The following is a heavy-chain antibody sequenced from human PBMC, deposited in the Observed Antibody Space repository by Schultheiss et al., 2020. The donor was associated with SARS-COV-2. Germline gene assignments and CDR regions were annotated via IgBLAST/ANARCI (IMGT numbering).Heavy chain of an antibody. CDR1: GFRFSDFH. D-gene: IGHD2/OR15-2a*01. V-gene: IGHV3-11*04. J-gene: IGHJ4*02. CDR3: ARGIVAKGYFDY. CDR2: ISGSGFTV. Sequence: GGSLRLSCEVSGFRFSDFHFSWIRQAPGKGLEWVSRISGSGFTVNYAESVKGRFTISRDNAKNSLYLQMNSLRAEDTAVYYCARGIVAKGYFDYWGQGTLVTVSS.